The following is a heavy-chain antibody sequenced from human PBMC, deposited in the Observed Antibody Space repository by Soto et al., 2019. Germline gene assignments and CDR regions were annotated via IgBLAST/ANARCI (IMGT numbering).Heavy chain of an antibody. CDR2: IFYSGTT. CDR1: GGSISSPSYN. V-gene: IGHV4-39*01. D-gene: IGHD2-8*02. Sequence: QLRESGPGLLKPSETLSLTCTVSGGSISSPSYNWGWVRQPPGKGPEWIGTIFYSGTTQYNPSLRRRLAMSVDTSKSQVSLTLTSVNAADTAVYYCTTLASGHFDSWGQGAQVTVSS. J-gene: IGHJ4*02. CDR3: TTLASGHFDS.